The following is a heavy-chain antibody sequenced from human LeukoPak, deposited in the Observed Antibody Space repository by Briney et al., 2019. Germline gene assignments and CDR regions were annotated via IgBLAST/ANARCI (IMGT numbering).Heavy chain of an antibody. CDR2: INHSGST. D-gene: IGHD3-9*01. CDR3: ARGVALYDILTGYYYYYYYMDV. CDR1: GGSFSGYY. Sequence: SETLSLTCAVYGGSFSGYYWSWIRQPPGKGLEWIGEINHSGSTNYNPSLKSRVTISVDTSKNQFSPKLSSVTAADTAVYYCARGVALYDILTGYYYYYYYMDVWGKGTTVTVSS. J-gene: IGHJ6*03. V-gene: IGHV4-34*01.